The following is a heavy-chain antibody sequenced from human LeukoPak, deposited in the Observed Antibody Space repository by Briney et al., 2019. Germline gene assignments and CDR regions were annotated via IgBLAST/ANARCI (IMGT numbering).Heavy chain of an antibody. V-gene: IGHV3-30*02. J-gene: IGHJ6*03. CDR2: IRHDGSNK. CDR1: GFIFSNYG. D-gene: IGHD3-10*01. CDR3: ARAVHMDV. Sequence: PGGSLRLSCTTSGFIFSNYGMHWVRQAPGKGLEWVAFIRHDGSNKYYADSVKGRCTISRDNSKKTVYLQMDSLRTEDTAVYYCARAVHMDVWGKGTTVTVSS.